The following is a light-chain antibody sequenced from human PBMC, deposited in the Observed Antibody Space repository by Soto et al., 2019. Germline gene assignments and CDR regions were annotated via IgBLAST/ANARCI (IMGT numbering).Light chain of an antibody. V-gene: IGLV2-14*01. CDR1: TSDVGRYNY. CDR3: NSYTSSSTYV. CDR2: DVS. J-gene: IGLJ1*01. Sequence: QSALTQPASVSGSPEQSITISCTGTTSDVGRYNYVSWYQQHPGKAPTLIIYDVSHRPSGVSNRFSGSKSDNTASLTISGLQDEDEAADYCNSYTSSSTYVFGTGTKLTVL.